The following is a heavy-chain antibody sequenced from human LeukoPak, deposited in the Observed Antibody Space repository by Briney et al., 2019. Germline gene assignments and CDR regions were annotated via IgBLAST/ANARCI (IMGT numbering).Heavy chain of an antibody. CDR1: GFTFDDYA. J-gene: IGHJ4*02. CDR2: ISWNSGSI. Sequence: GGSLRLSCVASGFTFDDYAMHWVRQAPGKGLEWVSGISWNSGSIGYADSVKGRFTISRDNAKNSLYLQMNSLRAEDTALYYCAKDAVGATTDYFDYWGQGTLVTVSS. D-gene: IGHD1-26*01. CDR3: AKDAVGATTDYFDY. V-gene: IGHV3-9*01.